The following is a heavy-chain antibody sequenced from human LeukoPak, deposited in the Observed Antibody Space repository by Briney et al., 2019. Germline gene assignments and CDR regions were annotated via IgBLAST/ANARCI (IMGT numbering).Heavy chain of an antibody. CDR3: ATSGVVAATHDAFDI. CDR2: TNWNGGST. V-gene: IGHV3-20*04. J-gene: IGHJ3*02. CDR1: GFTFDDYG. Sequence: GGSLRLSCAASGFTFDDYGMSWVRQAPGKGLEWVSGTNWNGGSTGYADSVKGRFTISRDNAKNSLYLQMNSLRAEDTAVYYCATSGVVAATHDAFDIWGQGTMVTVSS. D-gene: IGHD2-15*01.